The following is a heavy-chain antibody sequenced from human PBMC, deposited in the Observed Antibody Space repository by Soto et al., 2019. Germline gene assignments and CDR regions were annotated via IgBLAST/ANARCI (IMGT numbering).Heavy chain of an antibody. CDR3: AKDQSPYSSSWHPLFDC. V-gene: IGHV3-30*18. CDR2: ISYDGSNK. D-gene: IGHD6-13*01. Sequence: QVQLVESGGGVVQPGRSLRLSCAASGFTFSSYGMHWVRQAPGKGLEWVAVISYDGSNKYYADSVKGRFTISRDNSKNTLYLQMNSLRAEDTAVYYCAKDQSPYSSSWHPLFDCWGQGTLVTVSS. J-gene: IGHJ4*02. CDR1: GFTFSSYG.